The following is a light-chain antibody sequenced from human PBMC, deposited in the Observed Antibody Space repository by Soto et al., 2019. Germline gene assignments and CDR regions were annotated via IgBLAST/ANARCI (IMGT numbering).Light chain of an antibody. J-gene: IGKJ4*01. Sequence: DIPMTQSPSTLSASVGDRVTITCRASQSISSWLAWYQQKPGKAPNLLIYDASSLESGVPSRFSGSGSGTEFTLTISSLQPDDFATYYCQQYNSYSFGGGTKVEIK. V-gene: IGKV1-5*01. CDR3: QQYNSYS. CDR2: DAS. CDR1: QSISSW.